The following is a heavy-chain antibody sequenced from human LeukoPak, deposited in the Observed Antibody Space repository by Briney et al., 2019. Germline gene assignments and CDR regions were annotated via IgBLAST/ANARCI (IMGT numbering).Heavy chain of an antibody. V-gene: IGHV3-15*01. J-gene: IGHJ1*01. Sequence: GGSLRLSCAASGFTFPDAWIHWVRQARGKGLEWGGRIKNRNRGRTTDYAARVKCRFTISRDDSRATLYLQMNSLKTEDTAVYYCVTDGGQLPYYFTYWGQGTLVTVSS. CDR2: IKNRNRGRTT. D-gene: IGHD3-3*01. CDR3: VTDGGQLPYYFTY. CDR1: GFTFPDAW.